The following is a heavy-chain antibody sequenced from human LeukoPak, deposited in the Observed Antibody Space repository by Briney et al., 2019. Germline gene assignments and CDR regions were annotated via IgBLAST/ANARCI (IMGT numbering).Heavy chain of an antibody. CDR2: ISYDGSNK. CDR1: GFAFSSYG. D-gene: IGHD3-22*01. CDR3: AKDGDYYDSSGVLDY. V-gene: IGHV3-30*18. Sequence: PGGSLRLSCAASGFAFSSYGMHWVRQAPGKGLEWVAVISYDGSNKYYADSVKGRFTISRDNSKNTLYLQMNSLRAEDTAVYYCAKDGDYYDSSGVLDYWGQGTLVTVSS. J-gene: IGHJ4*02.